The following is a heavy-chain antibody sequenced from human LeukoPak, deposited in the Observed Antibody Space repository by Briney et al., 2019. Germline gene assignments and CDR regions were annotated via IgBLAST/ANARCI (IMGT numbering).Heavy chain of an antibody. CDR2: INPNSGGT. Sequence: ASVKVSCKASGYTFTGYYMHWVRQAPGQGLEWMGWINPNSGGTNYAQKFQGRVTMTRDTSISTAYMELSRLRSDDTAVYYRARDGCSGGSCYWSSHYYYGMDVWGQGTTVTVSS. D-gene: IGHD2-15*01. V-gene: IGHV1-2*02. CDR3: ARDGCSGGSCYWSSHYYYGMDV. CDR1: GYTFTGYY. J-gene: IGHJ6*02.